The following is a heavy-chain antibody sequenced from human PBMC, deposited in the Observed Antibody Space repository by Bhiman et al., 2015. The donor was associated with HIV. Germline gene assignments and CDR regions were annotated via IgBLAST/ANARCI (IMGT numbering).Heavy chain of an antibody. V-gene: IGHV3-73*02. CDR3: SRGGFDYYGAGSYYGPLYYFDY. Sequence: EVQLVESGGGLVQPGGSLKLSCAASGFTFSGSAMHWVRQASGKGLEWVGHIKSKANSYATAYAASVKGRFTISRDDSKNTAYLQMNSLKTEDTAVYYCSRGGFDYYGAGSYYGPLYYFDYWGQGTLVTVSS. CDR1: GFTFSGSA. CDR2: IKSKANSYAT. D-gene: IGHD3-10*01. J-gene: IGHJ4*02.